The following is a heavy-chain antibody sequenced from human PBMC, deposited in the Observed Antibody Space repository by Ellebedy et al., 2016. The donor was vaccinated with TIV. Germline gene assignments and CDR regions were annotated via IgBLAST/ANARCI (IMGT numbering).Heavy chain of an antibody. Sequence: SVKGRFTISRDSSKNTLYLQMNSLRVEDTAIYYCAGLGALDYWGQGTLVTVSS. J-gene: IGHJ4*02. D-gene: IGHD3-16*01. CDR3: AGLGALDY. V-gene: IGHV3-66*04.